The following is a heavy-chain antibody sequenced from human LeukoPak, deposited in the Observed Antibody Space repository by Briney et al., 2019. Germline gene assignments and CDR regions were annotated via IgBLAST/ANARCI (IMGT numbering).Heavy chain of an antibody. CDR1: GYTFTGYY. CDR2: INPNSGGT. CDR3: ARAKGGILTGWTSSYYFDY. J-gene: IGHJ4*02. V-gene: IGHV1-2*02. Sequence: APVKVSCKASGYTFTGYYMHWVRQAPGQGLEWMGWINPNSGGTNYAQKFQGRVTMTRDTSISTAYMELSRLRSDDTAVYYCARAKGGILTGWTSSYYFDYWGQGTLVTVSS. D-gene: IGHD3-9*01.